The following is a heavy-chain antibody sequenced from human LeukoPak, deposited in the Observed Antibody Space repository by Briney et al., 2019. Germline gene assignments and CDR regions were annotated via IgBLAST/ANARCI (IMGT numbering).Heavy chain of an antibody. D-gene: IGHD2-15*01. J-gene: IGHJ6*02. Sequence: GASVKVSCKASGYTFTSYGISWVRQAPGQGLEGMGWISAYNGNTNYAQKLQGRVTMTTDTSTSTAYMELRSMRSDDTAVYYCAREDIVVVVAATQYYYYGMDVWGQGTTVTVSS. V-gene: IGHV1-18*01. CDR2: ISAYNGNT. CDR1: GYTFTSYG. CDR3: AREDIVVVVAATQYYYYGMDV.